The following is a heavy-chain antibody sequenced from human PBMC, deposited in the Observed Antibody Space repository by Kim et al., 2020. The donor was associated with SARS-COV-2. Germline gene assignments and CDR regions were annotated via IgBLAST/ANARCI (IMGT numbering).Heavy chain of an antibody. D-gene: IGHD4-17*01. J-gene: IGHJ4*02. Sequence: GGSLRLSCAASGFTFSSYSMNWVRQAPGKGLEWVSYISSSSRTTYYADSVKGRFTISRDNAKNSLHLQMNSLRDEDTAVYHCARDGYGDYAIDYWGQRTLVTVSS. CDR2: ISSSSRTT. V-gene: IGHV3-48*02. CDR3: ARDGYGDYAIDY. CDR1: GFTFSSYS.